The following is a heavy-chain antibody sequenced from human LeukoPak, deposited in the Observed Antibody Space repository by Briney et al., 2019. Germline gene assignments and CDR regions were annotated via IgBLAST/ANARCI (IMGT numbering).Heavy chain of an antibody. J-gene: IGHJ4*02. CDR1: GFTFSSYS. Sequence: GGSLRLSCAASGFTFSSYSMNWVRQAPGKGLEWVSSISSSSSYIYYADSVKGRFTISRDNAKNSLYLQMHSLRAEDTAVYYCARVGSSGWYDYWGQGTLVTVFS. D-gene: IGHD6-19*01. CDR2: ISSSSSYI. V-gene: IGHV3-21*01. CDR3: ARVGSSGWYDY.